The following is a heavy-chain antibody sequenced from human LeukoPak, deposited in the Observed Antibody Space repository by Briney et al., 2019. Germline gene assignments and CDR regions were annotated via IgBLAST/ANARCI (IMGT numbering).Heavy chain of an antibody. CDR3: ATDSRYFDTNRYFDP. Sequence: GASVTVSCKVSGYTLTELSMHWVRQAPGKGLEWMGGFDPEDGETIYAQKFQGRVTMTEDTSTDTAYMELSSLTSADTAVYYCATDSRYFDTNRYFDPWGQGTLITVSS. V-gene: IGHV1-24*01. D-gene: IGHD3-22*01. CDR2: FDPEDGET. J-gene: IGHJ5*02. CDR1: GYTLTELS.